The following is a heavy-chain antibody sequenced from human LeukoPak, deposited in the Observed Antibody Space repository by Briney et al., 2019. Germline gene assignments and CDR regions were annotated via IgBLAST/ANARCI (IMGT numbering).Heavy chain of an antibody. Sequence: GGSLRLSCAASGFTFSSYSMNWVRQAPGKGLEWVSSISSSSSYIYYADSVKGRFTISRDNAKNSLYLQMNSLRAEDTAVYYCAKVPTAAMVFDYWGQGTLVTVSS. CDR2: ISSSSSYI. D-gene: IGHD5-18*01. CDR3: AKVPTAAMVFDY. J-gene: IGHJ4*02. V-gene: IGHV3-21*04. CDR1: GFTFSSYS.